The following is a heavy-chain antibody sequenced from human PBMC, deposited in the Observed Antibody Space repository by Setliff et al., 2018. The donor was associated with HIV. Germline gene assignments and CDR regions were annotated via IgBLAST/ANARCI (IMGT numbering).Heavy chain of an antibody. V-gene: IGHV4-39*07. J-gene: IGHJ4*02. D-gene: IGHD6-6*01. Sequence: SETLSLTCTVSGGSISSSSYYWGWIRQPPGKGLEWTGSIYYSGSTYYNPSLKSRVTISVDTSKNQFSLKLSSVTAADTAVYYCARAVQLGYFDYWGQGTLVTVSS. CDR2: IYYSGST. CDR3: ARAVQLGYFDY. CDR1: GGSISSSSYY.